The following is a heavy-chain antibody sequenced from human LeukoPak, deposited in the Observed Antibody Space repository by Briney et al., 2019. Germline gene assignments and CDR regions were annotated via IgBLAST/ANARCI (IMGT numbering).Heavy chain of an antibody. CDR2: IYTSGST. Sequence: SETLSLTCTVSGGSISSYYWSWIRQPAGKGLEWIGRIYTSGSTNYNPSRKSRVTMSVDTSKDQFSLKLSSVTAADTAVYYCASGDCSSTSCLIDYWGQGTLVTVSS. J-gene: IGHJ4*02. V-gene: IGHV4-4*07. CDR3: ASGDCSSTSCLIDY. D-gene: IGHD2-2*03. CDR1: GGSISSYY.